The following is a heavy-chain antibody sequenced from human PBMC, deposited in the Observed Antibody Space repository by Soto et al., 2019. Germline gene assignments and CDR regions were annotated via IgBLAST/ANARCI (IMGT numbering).Heavy chain of an antibody. CDR2: TSWNSGNI. D-gene: IGHD3-10*02. V-gene: IGHV3-9*01. J-gene: IGHJ6*03. Sequence: EVQLVESGGGLVQPGRSLRLSCAASGFTFDDYAIHWVRQAPGKGLEWVSGTSWNSGNIGYADSVKGRFTIYRDNAKNSLSLQMNSLRPEDTAVFYCAKDMFGVVDYYYMDVWGKGTTVTVSS. CDR1: GFTFDDYA. CDR3: AKDMFGVVDYYYMDV.